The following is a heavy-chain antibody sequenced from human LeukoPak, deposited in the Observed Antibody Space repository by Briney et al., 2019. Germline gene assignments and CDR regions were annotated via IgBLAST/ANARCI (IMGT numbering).Heavy chain of an antibody. CDR3: ARAARLYYDSSGYYSPSAEYFQH. CDR2: ISSSSSTI. J-gene: IGHJ1*01. Sequence: TGGSLRLSCAASGFTFSSYSMNWVRQAPGKGLEWVSYISSSSSTIYYADSVKGRFTTSRDNAKNSLYLQMNSLRAEDTAVYYCARAARLYYDSSGYYSPSAEYFQHWGQGTLVTVSS. V-gene: IGHV3-48*04. D-gene: IGHD3-22*01. CDR1: GFTFSSYS.